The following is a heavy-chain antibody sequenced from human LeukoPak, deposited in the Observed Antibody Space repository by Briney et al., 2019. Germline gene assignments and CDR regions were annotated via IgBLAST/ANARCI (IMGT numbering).Heavy chain of an antibody. Sequence: GGSLSLSWPASGFTFSSFAINWVRQPQGKGREWVSVITGSGSGADYADSVKGRFTISRDNSKNTLYLQVNSLRAEDTAVYYCAKGGKWDVTPFDYWGQGTLVTVSS. CDR1: GFTFSSFA. D-gene: IGHD1-26*01. CDR2: ITGSGSGA. CDR3: AKGGKWDVTPFDY. J-gene: IGHJ4*02. V-gene: IGHV3-23*01.